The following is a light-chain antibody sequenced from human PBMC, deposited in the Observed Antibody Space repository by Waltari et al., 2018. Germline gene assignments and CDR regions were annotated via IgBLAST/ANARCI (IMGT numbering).Light chain of an antibody. CDR2: GAS. CDR1: QSLTKKY. V-gene: IGKV3-20*01. CDR3: QQYGSSVMYT. J-gene: IGKJ2*01. Sequence: VLTQSPVTLSLSPGERATLSCRASQSLTKKYLAWYQQKPGQAPRLLIYGASSRAAGIPDRFSGSGSGTDFTLTINRLEPEDFAVYYCQQYGSSVMYTFGQGTKLEIK.